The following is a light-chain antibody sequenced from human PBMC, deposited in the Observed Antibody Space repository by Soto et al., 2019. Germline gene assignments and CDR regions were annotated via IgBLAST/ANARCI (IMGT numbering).Light chain of an antibody. J-gene: IGKJ5*01. CDR2: VAS. CDR3: QQSYGTPIN. V-gene: IGKV1-39*01. Sequence: GDSVTITCRASQSISSYLNWYQQKPGKAPNLLIYVASSLQSEVPSRFSGSGSGTDFTLTITSLQPEDFATYYCQQSYGTPINFGQGTRLEIK. CDR1: QSISSY.